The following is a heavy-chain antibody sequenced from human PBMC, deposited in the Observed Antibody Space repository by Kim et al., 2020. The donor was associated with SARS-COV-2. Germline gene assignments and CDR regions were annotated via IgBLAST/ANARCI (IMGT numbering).Heavy chain of an antibody. Sequence: YNPSRRSRVTMSIDSSRNQLSLKLSSVTAADTAVYFCARGEDRNGCFFFDFWGHGARVTVSS. CDR3: ARGEDRNGCFFFDF. J-gene: IGHJ4*01. D-gene: IGHD6-19*01. V-gene: IGHV4-4*07.